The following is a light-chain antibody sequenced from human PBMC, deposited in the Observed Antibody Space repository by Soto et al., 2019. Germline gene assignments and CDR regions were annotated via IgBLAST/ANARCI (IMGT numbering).Light chain of an antibody. CDR2: GAS. CDR3: QQYNNWPILT. J-gene: IGKJ3*01. V-gene: IGKV3-15*01. Sequence: EIVMTQSPATLSVSPGERATLSCRASQSVGSNLAWYQQKPGLAPRLLIYGASTRATGVPARFSGSGSGTEFTLTISSLQSEDFAVYYCQQYNNWPILTFGPGTKVEIK. CDR1: QSVGSN.